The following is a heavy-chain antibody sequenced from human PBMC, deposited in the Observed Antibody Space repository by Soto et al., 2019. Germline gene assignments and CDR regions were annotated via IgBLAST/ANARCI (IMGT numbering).Heavy chain of an antibody. CDR2: ISYNGRNK. J-gene: IGHJ4*01. CDR1: GFTFSFYA. CDR3: ARQAKIGDRSQFYFDS. D-gene: IGHD3-16*01. Sequence: GGSLRLSCAASGFTFSFYAMHWVRQAPGKGLEWVAVISYNGRNKHYVDSVKGRFTITRDNSQDTLYLQMDSLRPDDTAVYYCARQAKIGDRSQFYFDSWGHGTLLTVSS. V-gene: IGHV3-30*04.